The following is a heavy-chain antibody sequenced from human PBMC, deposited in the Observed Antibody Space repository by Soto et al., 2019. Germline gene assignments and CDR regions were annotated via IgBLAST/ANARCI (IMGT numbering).Heavy chain of an antibody. J-gene: IGHJ4*02. CDR3: ARDREGTGDDLTFDY. CDR1: GFMLSAYG. Sequence: LRLSCVGSGFMLSAYGMHWVRQAPGKGLEWVAVIWYDGSEKYYADSVKGRFTISRDTSKNTLYLQMNSLRAEDTAVYYCARDREGTGDDLTFDYWGQAALVSVSS. D-gene: IGHD5-12*01. CDR2: IWYDGSEK. V-gene: IGHV3-33*01.